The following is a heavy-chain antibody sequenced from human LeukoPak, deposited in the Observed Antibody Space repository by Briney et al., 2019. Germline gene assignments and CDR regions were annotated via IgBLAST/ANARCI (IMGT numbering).Heavy chain of an antibody. Sequence: PGRSLRLSCAASGFTFSSYGMHWVRQAPGKGLEWVAVISYDGSNKYYADSVKGRFTISRDNSKNTLYLQMNSLRAEDTAVYYCARVPSNALFDYWGQGTLVTVSS. V-gene: IGHV3-30*03. CDR1: GFTFSSYG. CDR3: ARVPSNALFDY. D-gene: IGHD4-11*01. J-gene: IGHJ4*02. CDR2: ISYDGSNK.